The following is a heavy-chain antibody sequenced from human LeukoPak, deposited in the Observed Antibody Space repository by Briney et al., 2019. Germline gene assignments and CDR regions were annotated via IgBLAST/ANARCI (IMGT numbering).Heavy chain of an antibody. Sequence: GGSLRLSCAASGFTLSSYGMHWVRQAPGKGLEWVAVIWYDGSNKYYADSVKGRFTISRDNSKNTLYLQMNSLRAEDTAVYYCARKGGNQAFDIWGQGTMVTVSS. CDR2: IWYDGSNK. CDR1: GFTLSSYG. J-gene: IGHJ3*02. V-gene: IGHV3-33*01. CDR3: ARKGGNQAFDI. D-gene: IGHD3-16*01.